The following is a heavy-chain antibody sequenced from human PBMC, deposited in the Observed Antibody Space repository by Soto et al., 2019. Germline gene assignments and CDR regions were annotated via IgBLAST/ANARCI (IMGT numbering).Heavy chain of an antibody. CDR3: ARLTVTTYYYYGMDV. D-gene: IGHD4-4*01. V-gene: IGHV4-30-4*01. Sequence: SGTLSLTCTVSGGSISSGDYYWSWIRQPPGKGLEWIGYIYYSGSTYYNPSLKSRVTISVDTSKNQFSLKLSSVTAADTAVYYCARLTVTTYYYYGMDVWGQGTTVTVSS. J-gene: IGHJ6*02. CDR2: IYYSGST. CDR1: GGSISSGDYY.